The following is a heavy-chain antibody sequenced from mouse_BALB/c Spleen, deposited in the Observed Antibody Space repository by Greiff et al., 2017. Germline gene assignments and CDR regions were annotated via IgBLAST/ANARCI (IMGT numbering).Heavy chain of an antibody. CDR1: GFSLTSYG. CDR3: AGGNYRAY. CDR2: IWAGGST. V-gene: IGHV2-9*02. J-gene: IGHJ3*01. D-gene: IGHD2-1*01. Sequence: VQLVESGPGLVAPSQSLSITCTVSGFSLTSYGVHWVRQPPGKGLEWLGVIWAGGSTNYNSALMSRLSISKDNSKSQVFLKMNSLQTDDTAMYYCAGGNYRAYWGQGTLVTVSA.